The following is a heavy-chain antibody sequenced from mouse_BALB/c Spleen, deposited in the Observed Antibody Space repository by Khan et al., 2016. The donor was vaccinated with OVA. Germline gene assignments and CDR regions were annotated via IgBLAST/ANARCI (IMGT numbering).Heavy chain of an antibody. D-gene: IGHD2-4*01. CDR1: GFNIKDTY. Sequence: EVELVESGAELVKPGASVRLSCTASGFNIKDTYIHWVKQRPEQGLEWIGRIAPANGNTKYDPKFQDKATITSDTSSNTSYLQLSSLTSEDTAVYYCAPPYYDPRLVEIWGDGTTVTVSS. CDR2: IAPANGNT. V-gene: IGHV14-3*02. CDR3: APPYYDPRLVEI. J-gene: IGHJ1*01.